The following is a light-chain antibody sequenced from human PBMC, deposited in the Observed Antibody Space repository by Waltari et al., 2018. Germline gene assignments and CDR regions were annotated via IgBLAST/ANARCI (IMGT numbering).Light chain of an antibody. J-gene: IGLJ3*02. CDR3: QSYGSDWV. CDR1: SSNIGAGYA. Sequence: QSVLTQPPSVSGAPGQRVTISCTGSSSNIGAGYAVHWYQQLPGTAPKRLIYGNNNRPSGVPDRFSGSKSGTSASLASTGLQAEDEADYYCQSYGSDWVFGGGTKLTVL. CDR2: GNN. V-gene: IGLV1-40*01.